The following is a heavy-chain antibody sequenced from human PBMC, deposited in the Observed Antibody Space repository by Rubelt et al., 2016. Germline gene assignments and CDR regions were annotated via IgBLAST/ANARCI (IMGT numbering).Heavy chain of an antibody. Sequence: GRIRSKANSYATAYAASVKGRFTISRDDSKNTAYLQMNSLKTEDTAVYYCARETGNYCSSTSCPIHYYYYGMDVWGQGTTVTVSS. CDR3: ARETGNYCSSTSCPIHYYYYGMDV. J-gene: IGHJ6*02. D-gene: IGHD2-2*01. CDR2: IRSKANSYAT. V-gene: IGHV3-73*01.